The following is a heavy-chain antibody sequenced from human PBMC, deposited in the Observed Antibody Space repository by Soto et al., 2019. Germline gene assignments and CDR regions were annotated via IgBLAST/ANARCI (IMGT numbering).Heavy chain of an antibody. D-gene: IGHD4-17*01. V-gene: IGHV4-59*01. CDR1: GGSMSNNY. CDR3: ARSLTVTRFDQ. J-gene: IGHJ4*02. CDR2: VFYTGST. Sequence: QVHLQESGPGLVKPSETLSLFCNVSGGSMSNNYWTWIRQAPGKGLEWIGYVFYTGSTNYNPSLKSRVNISVDTSKKYFSLRLNSVTAADTAVYYCARSLTVTRFDQWGQGTRVTVS.